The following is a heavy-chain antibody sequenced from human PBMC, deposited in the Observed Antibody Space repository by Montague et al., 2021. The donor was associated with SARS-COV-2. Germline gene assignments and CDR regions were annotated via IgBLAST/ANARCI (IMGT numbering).Heavy chain of an antibody. CDR1: GYSISSGDY. D-gene: IGHD5-12*01. CDR2: IYRNGNT. V-gene: IGHV4-38-2*02. CDR3: ARYSGYDLSTDY. Sequence: SETLSLTCTVSGYSISSGDYWGWIRQPPGKGLEWIGRIYRNGNTYYNPSLKSRVTISVDTSKNQFSLKLNSVTAADSAVYYCARYSGYDLSTDYWGPGSLVTVSS. J-gene: IGHJ4*02.